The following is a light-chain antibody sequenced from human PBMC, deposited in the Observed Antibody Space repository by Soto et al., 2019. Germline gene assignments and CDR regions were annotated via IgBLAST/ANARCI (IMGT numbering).Light chain of an antibody. Sequence: EIVMTQSPSTLSVSPGERATLSCRSSHSVSSNLAWYQQKPGQAPRLLIYGASTRATGIPARFSGSGSGTEFTLTISSLQSEDFAVYYCQQYNNWPIAFGQGTRLEIK. CDR1: HSVSSN. V-gene: IGKV3-15*01. CDR3: QQYNNWPIA. J-gene: IGKJ5*01. CDR2: GAS.